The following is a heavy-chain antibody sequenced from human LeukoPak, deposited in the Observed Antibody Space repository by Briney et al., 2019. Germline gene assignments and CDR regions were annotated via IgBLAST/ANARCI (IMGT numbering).Heavy chain of an antibody. CDR2: IKQDGSEK. Sequence: GGSLRLPCAASGFAFSSYWMSWVRQAPGKGLEWVASIKQDGSEKYYVDSVKGRFTISRDNAKNSLYLQMNSLRAEDTALYYCARAPGEGWFDPWGQGTLVTVSS. CDR3: ARAPGEGWFDP. V-gene: IGHV3-7*01. J-gene: IGHJ5*02. CDR1: GFAFSSYW. D-gene: IGHD4-17*01.